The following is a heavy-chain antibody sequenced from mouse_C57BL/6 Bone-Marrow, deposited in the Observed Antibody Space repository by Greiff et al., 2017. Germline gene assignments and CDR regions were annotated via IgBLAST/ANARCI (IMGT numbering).Heavy chain of an antibody. CDR1: GYTFTSYG. V-gene: IGHV1-81*01. J-gene: IGHJ2*01. D-gene: IGHD1-1*01. Sequence: VQLQQSGAELARPGASVKLSCKASGYTFTSYGISWVKQRTGQGLEWIGEIYPRSGNTYYNEKFKGKATLTANKSSSTAYMELRSLTSEDSAVYFCAREREYYGLDYWGQGTTLTVSS. CDR3: AREREYYGLDY. CDR2: IYPRSGNT.